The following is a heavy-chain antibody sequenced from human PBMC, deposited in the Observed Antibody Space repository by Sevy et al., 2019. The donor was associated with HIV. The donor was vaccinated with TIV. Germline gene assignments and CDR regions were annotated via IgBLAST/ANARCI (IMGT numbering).Heavy chain of an antibody. D-gene: IGHD2-15*01. CDR3: ACEYCSRGSGFFDY. CDR1: GFDIRSNY. Sequence: GGSLRLSCVVSGFDIRSNYMSWVRQAPGKGLEWVSHIYAGGTAYYADSLKGRFNFSRDDSKNTVYLQMRSLRVGDSAVYYCACEYCSRGSGFFDYWGQGIQVTVSS. V-gene: IGHV3-53*01. J-gene: IGHJ4*02. CDR2: IYAGGTA.